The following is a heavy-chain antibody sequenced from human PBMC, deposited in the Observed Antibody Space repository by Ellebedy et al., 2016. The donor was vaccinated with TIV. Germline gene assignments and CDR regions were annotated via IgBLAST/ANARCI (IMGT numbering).Heavy chain of an antibody. CDR1: GYTFTSYG. Sequence: ASVKVSCKASGYTFTSYGISWARQAPGQGLEWMGWISAYSGDTNYAQKFQGRVTMTTDTSTSTVYMELRSLRSDDTAVYYCAREDSSGYYYFDQWGQGTLVIVSS. D-gene: IGHD3-22*01. J-gene: IGHJ4*02. CDR2: ISAYSGDT. CDR3: AREDSSGYYYFDQ. V-gene: IGHV1-18*01.